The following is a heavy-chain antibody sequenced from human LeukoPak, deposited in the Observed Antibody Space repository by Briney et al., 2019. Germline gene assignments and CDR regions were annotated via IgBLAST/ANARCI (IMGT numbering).Heavy chain of an antibody. CDR2: IIPILGIA. CDR1: GGTFSSYA. D-gene: IGHD2-15*01. V-gene: IGHV1-69*04. CDR3: ARGDVVVAAKYDY. Sequence: SVKVSCKASGGTFSSYAISWVRQAPGQGLEWMGRIIPILGIANYAQKFQGRVTITADKSASTAFMELSSLRSEDTAVYYCARGDVVVAAKYDYWGQGTLVTVSS. J-gene: IGHJ4*02.